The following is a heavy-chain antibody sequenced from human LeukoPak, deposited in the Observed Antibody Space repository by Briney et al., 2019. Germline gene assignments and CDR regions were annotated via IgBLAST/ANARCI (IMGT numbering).Heavy chain of an antibody. CDR1: GYTFTGYY. Sequence: GASVKVSCKASGYTFTGYYMHWVRQAPGQGLEWMGWINPNSGGTNYAQKFQGRVTMTRDTSISTAYMELSRLRSDDTAVYYCARDPSPSPPIYYSSYGMDVWGQGTTVAVSS. CDR2: INPNSGGT. J-gene: IGHJ6*02. V-gene: IGHV1-2*02. CDR3: ARDPSPSPPIYYSSYGMDV.